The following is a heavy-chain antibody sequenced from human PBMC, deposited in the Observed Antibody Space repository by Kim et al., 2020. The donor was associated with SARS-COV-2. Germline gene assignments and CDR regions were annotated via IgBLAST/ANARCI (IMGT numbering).Heavy chain of an antibody. D-gene: IGHD4-17*01. Sequence: SETLSLTCAVYGGSFSGYYWSWIRQPPGKGLEWIGEINHSGSTNYNPSLKSRVTISVDTSKNQFSLKLSSVTAADTAVYYCARSRTTTVTRRYYFDYWGQGTLVTVSS. CDR1: GGSFSGYY. CDR2: INHSGST. CDR3: ARSRTTTVTRRYYFDY. V-gene: IGHV4-34*01. J-gene: IGHJ4*02.